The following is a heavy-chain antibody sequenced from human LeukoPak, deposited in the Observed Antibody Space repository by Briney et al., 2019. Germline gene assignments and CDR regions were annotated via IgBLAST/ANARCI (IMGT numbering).Heavy chain of an antibody. Sequence: PGGSLRLSCAASGFIFDDYAMYWVRQVPGKGLEWVSGINWNSGSIVYADSVKGRFTISRDNAKNTLYLQMNSLRAEDTAVYYCARGFGYSSGWYVGWGQGTLVTVSS. CDR2: INWNSGSI. CDR1: GFIFDDYA. D-gene: IGHD6-19*01. J-gene: IGHJ4*02. CDR3: ARGFGYSSGWYVG. V-gene: IGHV3-9*01.